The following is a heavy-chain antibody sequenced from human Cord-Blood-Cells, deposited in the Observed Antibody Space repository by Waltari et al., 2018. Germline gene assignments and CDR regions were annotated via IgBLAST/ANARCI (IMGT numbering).Heavy chain of an antibody. CDR3: ARTDCSSTSCYTGYWYFDL. CDR2: IYHSGST. D-gene: IGHD2-2*02. CDR1: GYSISSGYY. Sequence: QVQLQESGPGLVKPSETLSLTCTVSGYSISSGYYWGWIRQPPGKGLEWIGSIYHSGSTYYNPSLKSRVTISVDTSKNQFSLKLSSVTAADTAVYYCARTDCSSTSCYTGYWYFDLWGRGTLVTVSS. V-gene: IGHV4-38-2*02. J-gene: IGHJ2*01.